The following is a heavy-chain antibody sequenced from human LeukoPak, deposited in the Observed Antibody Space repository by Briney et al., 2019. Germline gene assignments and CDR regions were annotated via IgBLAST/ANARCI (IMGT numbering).Heavy chain of an antibody. CDR1: GGSISSYY. CDR2: IYYSGST. CDR3: RGASGYSYG. Sequence: SETLSLTCTVSGGSISSYYWSWIRQPPGKGLEWIGYIYYSGSTNYNPSLKSRVTISIDTSKNQFSLNLSSVTAADTAVCCARGASGYSYGWGQGTLVTVSS. J-gene: IGHJ4*02. V-gene: IGHV4-59*01. D-gene: IGHD5-18*01.